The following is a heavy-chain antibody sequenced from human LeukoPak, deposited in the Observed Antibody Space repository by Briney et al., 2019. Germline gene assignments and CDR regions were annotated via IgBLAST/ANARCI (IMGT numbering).Heavy chain of an antibody. J-gene: IGHJ3*02. CDR1: GYTFTSYG. D-gene: IGHD5-12*01. CDR3: ARAAYSGFDSGDGFDI. V-gene: IGHV1-18*01. CDR2: ISAYNGNT. Sequence: ASVKVSCKASGYTFTSYGISWVRQAPGQGLEWMGWISAYNGNTNYAQKLQGRVTMTTDTSTSTAYMELRSLRSDDTAVYYCARAAYSGFDSGDGFDIRGQGTMVTVSS.